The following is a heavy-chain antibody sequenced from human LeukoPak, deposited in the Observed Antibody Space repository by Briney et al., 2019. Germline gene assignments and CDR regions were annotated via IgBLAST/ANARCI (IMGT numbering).Heavy chain of an antibody. CDR3: ARVHGGSGWYARDWFDY. V-gene: IGHV1-8*01. J-gene: IGHJ4*02. CDR2: MNPNSGNT. CDR1: GYTFTSYD. D-gene: IGHD6-19*01. Sequence: ASVKVSCKASGYTFTSYDINWVRQATGQGLEWMGWMNPNSGNTGYAQKFQGRVTMTRNTSISTAYMELSSLRSEDTAVYYCARVHGGSGWYARDWFDYWGQGTLVTVSS.